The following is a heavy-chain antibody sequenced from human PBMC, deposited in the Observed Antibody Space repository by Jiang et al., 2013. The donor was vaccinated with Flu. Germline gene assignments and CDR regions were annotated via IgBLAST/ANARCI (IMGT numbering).Heavy chain of an antibody. D-gene: IGHD6-19*01. V-gene: IGHV1-46*01. CDR2: INPSGGST. Sequence: APGQGLEWMGIINPSGGSTSYAQKFQGRVTMTRDTSTSTVYMELSSLRSEDTAVYYCARGGVXVAGRRNWFDPGAREPWSPSPQ. CDR3: ARGGVXVAGRRNWFDP. J-gene: IGHJ5*02.